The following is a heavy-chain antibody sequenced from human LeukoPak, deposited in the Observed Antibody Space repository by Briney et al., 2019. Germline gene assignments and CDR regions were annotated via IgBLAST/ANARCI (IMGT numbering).Heavy chain of an antibody. CDR3: ARDGYDVLTGYYTPPY. Sequence: ASVKVSCKASGYTFTSYAMHWVRQAPGQRLEWMGWINAGNGNTKYSQKFQGRVTITRDTSASTAYTELSSLRSEDTAVYYCARDGYDVLTGYYTPPYWGQGTLVTVSS. D-gene: IGHD3-9*01. CDR2: INAGNGNT. CDR1: GYTFTSYA. V-gene: IGHV1-3*01. J-gene: IGHJ4*02.